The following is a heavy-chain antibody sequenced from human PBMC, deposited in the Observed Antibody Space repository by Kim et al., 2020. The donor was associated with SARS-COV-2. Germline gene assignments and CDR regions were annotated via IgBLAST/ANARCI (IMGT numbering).Heavy chain of an antibody. Sequence: GGSLRLSCAASGFTFSSYAMHWVRQAPGKGLEWVAVISYDGSNKYYADSVKGRFTISRDNSKNTLYLQMNSLRAEDTAVYYCARVGDIGSGSYYNVHFDYWGQGTLVTVSS. V-gene: IGHV3-30*04. CDR2: ISYDGSNK. D-gene: IGHD3-10*01. CDR3: ARVGDIGSGSYYNVHFDY. J-gene: IGHJ4*02. CDR1: GFTFSSYA.